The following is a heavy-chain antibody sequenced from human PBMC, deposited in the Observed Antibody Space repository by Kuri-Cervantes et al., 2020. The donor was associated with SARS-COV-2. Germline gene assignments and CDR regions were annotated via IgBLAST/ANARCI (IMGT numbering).Heavy chain of an antibody. J-gene: IGHJ6*02. Sequence: GESLKISCAASGFTFSSYAMHWVRQAPGKGLEWVAVISYDGSNKYYADSVKGRFTISRDNSKNTLYLQMNSLRAEDTAVYYCARDYMVVVAATPYYYGMDVWGQGTTVTVS. D-gene: IGHD2-15*01. CDR2: ISYDGSNK. CDR3: ARDYMVVVAATPYYYGMDV. V-gene: IGHV3-30*04. CDR1: GFTFSSYA.